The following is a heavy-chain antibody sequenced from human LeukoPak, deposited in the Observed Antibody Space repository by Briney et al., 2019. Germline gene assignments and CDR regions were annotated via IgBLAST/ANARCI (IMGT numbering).Heavy chain of an antibody. CDR3: ARYYDILNGYLHYFDY. V-gene: IGHV3-9*01. CDR1: GFTFDDYA. D-gene: IGHD3-9*01. J-gene: IGHJ4*02. Sequence: GGSLRLSCAASGFTFDDYAMHWVRQAPGKGLEWVSGISWNSGSIGYADSVKGRFTISRDNAKNSLYLQMNSLRADDTAVYYCARYYDILNGYLHYFDYWGQGTLVTVSS. CDR2: ISWNSGSI.